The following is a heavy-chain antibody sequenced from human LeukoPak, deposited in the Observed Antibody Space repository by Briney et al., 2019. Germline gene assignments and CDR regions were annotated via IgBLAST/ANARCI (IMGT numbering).Heavy chain of an antibody. CDR1: GGSISSYY. CDR3: ARRGYSSGWGVDY. D-gene: IGHD6-19*01. V-gene: IGHV4-59*08. J-gene: IGHJ4*02. Sequence: PSETLSLTCTVSGGSISSYYWSWIRQPPGKGVEWIGYIYYSGSTNYNPSLKSRVTISVDTSKNQFSLKLSSVTAADTAVYYCARRGYSSGWGVDYWGQGTLVTVSS. CDR2: IYYSGST.